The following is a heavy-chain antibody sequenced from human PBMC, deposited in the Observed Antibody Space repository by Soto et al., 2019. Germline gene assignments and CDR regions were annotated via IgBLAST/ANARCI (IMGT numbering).Heavy chain of an antibody. D-gene: IGHD6-13*01. CDR2: IYSDGST. V-gene: IGHV3-66*01. J-gene: IGHJ6*02. CDR3: ARDPIQHLEGRYYYYGMDV. Sequence: EAQLVESGGGLVQPGGSLRLSCAASGFTVSGNYMTWVRQAPGKGLKCVSVIYSDGSTYYADSVKGRFTISRDNSKNTLFLQMSSLRAEDTAVYYCARDPIQHLEGRYYYYGMDVWGQGTTVTVSS. CDR1: GFTVSGNY.